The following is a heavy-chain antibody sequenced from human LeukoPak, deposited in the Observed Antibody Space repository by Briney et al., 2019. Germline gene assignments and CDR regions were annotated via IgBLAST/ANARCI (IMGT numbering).Heavy chain of an antibody. Sequence: PGGSLRLSCAASGFTFSDYAMMWLRQAPGKGPEFVSVIRGSGGGAGYADSVRGRFTISSDNSKNTLYLQLNSLRVEDAAVYFCARWGDAFDIWGHGTMVTVSS. CDR2: IRGSGGGA. CDR1: GFTFSDYA. CDR3: ARWGDAFDI. D-gene: IGHD7-27*01. J-gene: IGHJ3*02. V-gene: IGHV3-23*01.